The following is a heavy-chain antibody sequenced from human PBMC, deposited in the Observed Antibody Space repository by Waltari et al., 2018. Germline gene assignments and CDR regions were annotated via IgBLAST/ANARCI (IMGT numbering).Heavy chain of an antibody. J-gene: IGHJ4*02. V-gene: IGHV3-23*01. CDR3: ARHLYSIDYLELAK. D-gene: IGHD3-22*01. Sequence: EEHLLESGGGLAQPGGSLRLSCAASGFNFISYAMSWVRQAAGKGVGWVSGISDSGVITKYADSGMGRFTVSRDNSKNTVFLHLNSPRAEDTAIYYCARHLYSIDYLELAKWGQGTLVTVSS. CDR2: ISDSGVIT. CDR1: GFNFISYA.